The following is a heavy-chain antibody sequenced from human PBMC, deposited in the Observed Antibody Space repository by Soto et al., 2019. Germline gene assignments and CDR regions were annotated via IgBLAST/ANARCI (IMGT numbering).Heavy chain of an antibody. CDR3: ASGGGSYYKDY. V-gene: IGHV3-33*01. Sequence: QVQLVESGGGVVQPGRSLRLSCAASGFTFSTYGMHWVRQAPGKGLEWVAVIWHDGSNKYYADSVKGRFTISRDQSKNTLYLQMNSLRVDDTAVYYCASGGGSYYKDYWGQGTLVTVSS. CDR1: GFTFSTYG. D-gene: IGHD1-26*01. J-gene: IGHJ4*02. CDR2: IWHDGSNK.